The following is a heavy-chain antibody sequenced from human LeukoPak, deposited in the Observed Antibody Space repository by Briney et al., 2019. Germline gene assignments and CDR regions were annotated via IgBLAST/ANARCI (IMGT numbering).Heavy chain of an antibody. CDR3: ARGRGARSSRWYNWFDP. J-gene: IGHJ5*02. V-gene: IGHV4-59*12. CDR1: GGSINSYY. Sequence: PSETLALTCTVSGGSINSYYWSWIRQPPGKGLEWIGYIYYSGSTNYNPSLKSRVTISIDTSKNQFSLEMSSVTAADTAVYYCARGRGARSSRWYNWFDPWGQGTLVTVSS. D-gene: IGHD6-13*01. CDR2: IYYSGST.